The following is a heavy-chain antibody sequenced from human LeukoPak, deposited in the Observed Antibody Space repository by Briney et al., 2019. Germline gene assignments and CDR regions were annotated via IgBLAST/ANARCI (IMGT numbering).Heavy chain of an antibody. CDR3: AKDRPYYRVAATFDY. CDR2: ISGSGCTT. D-gene: IGHD2-15*01. V-gene: IGHV3-23*01. Sequence: PGGSLRLSCAASGFTFSSYAMSWVRQAPGKGLEWVSAISGSGCTTYSAHSVTGRFTISRDNSTNTLYLQMNSLRAEDTAVYYCAKDRPYYRVAATFDYWGQGTLVTVSS. CDR1: GFTFSSYA. J-gene: IGHJ4*02.